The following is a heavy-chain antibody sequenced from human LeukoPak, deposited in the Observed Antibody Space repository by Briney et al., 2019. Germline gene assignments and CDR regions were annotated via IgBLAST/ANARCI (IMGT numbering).Heavy chain of an antibody. D-gene: IGHD1-26*01. CDR2: IIPIFGTA. J-gene: IGHJ3*02. CDR1: GGTFSSYA. Sequence: GASVKVSCKASGGTFSSYAISWVRQAPGQGLEWMGGIIPIFGTANYAQKFQGRVTITTDESTSTAYMELSSLRSEDTAVYYCAREAIVGAPKGRRNAFDIWGQGTMVTVSS. V-gene: IGHV1-69*05. CDR3: AREAIVGAPKGRRNAFDI.